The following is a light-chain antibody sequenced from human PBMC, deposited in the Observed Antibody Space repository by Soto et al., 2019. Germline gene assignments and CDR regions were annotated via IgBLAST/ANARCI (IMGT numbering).Light chain of an antibody. CDR2: DFT. V-gene: IGLV2-11*01. Sequence: QSALTQPRSVSGSPGQSVTISCTGTSSDVGGYNYVSWYQQHPGKAPKLMIYDFTERPSRVPYRFSGSKSGNTASLTISGTQAEDEADYYCCSYAGSYTYVFGTGTKVTVL. J-gene: IGLJ1*01. CDR3: CSYAGSYTYV. CDR1: SSDVGGYNY.